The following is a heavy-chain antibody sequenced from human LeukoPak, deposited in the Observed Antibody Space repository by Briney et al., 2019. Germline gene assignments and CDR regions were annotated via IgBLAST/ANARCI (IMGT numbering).Heavy chain of an antibody. CDR1: GGTFTSYT. Sequence: SVKVSCKASGGTFTSYTISWVRQAPGQGLEWMGRIIPIFGTANYAQEFQGRVTITTDESTSTAYMELSSLRSEDTAVYYCARDRRDGYNPDFDYWGQGTLVTVSP. V-gene: IGHV1-69*05. CDR3: ARDRRDGYNPDFDY. CDR2: IIPIFGTA. J-gene: IGHJ4*02. D-gene: IGHD5-24*01.